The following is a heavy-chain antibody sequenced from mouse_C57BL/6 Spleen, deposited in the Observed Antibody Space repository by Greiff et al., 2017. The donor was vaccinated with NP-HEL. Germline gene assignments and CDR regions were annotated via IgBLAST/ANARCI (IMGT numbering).Heavy chain of an antibody. CDR2: FYPGSGST. Sequence: QVQLQQSGAELVKPGASVKLSCKASGYTFTEYSIHWVKQRSGQGLEWIGWFYPGSGSTKYNEKFKDKATLTADKSSSTGYTELSRLTSEASAVYVCARHGSETDYSDHFDYWGQGTTLTVSS. CDR3: ARHGSETDYSDHFDY. D-gene: IGHD2-13*01. J-gene: IGHJ2*01. V-gene: IGHV1-62-2*01. CDR1: GYTFTEYS.